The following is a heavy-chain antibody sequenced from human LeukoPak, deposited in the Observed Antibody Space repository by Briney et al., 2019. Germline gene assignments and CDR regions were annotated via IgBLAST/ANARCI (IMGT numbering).Heavy chain of an antibody. Sequence: ASVKVSCKASGYTFTSYGISWVRQAPGQGLEWMGWISAYNGNTNYAQKLQGRVTMTTDTSTSTAYMELRSLRSDDTAVYYCARAGIVATDLSNEKTPNWGDYWGQGTLVTVSS. V-gene: IGHV1-18*01. D-gene: IGHD5-12*01. CDR1: GYTFTSYG. J-gene: IGHJ4*02. CDR2: ISAYNGNT. CDR3: ARAGIVATDLSNEKTPNWGDY.